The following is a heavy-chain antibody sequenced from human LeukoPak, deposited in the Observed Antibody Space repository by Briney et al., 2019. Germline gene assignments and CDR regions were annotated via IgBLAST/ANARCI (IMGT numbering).Heavy chain of an antibody. D-gene: IGHD1-14*01. J-gene: IGHJ6*02. CDR1: GYTFTGYY. CDR2: INPNSGGT. CDR3: ARAALEGTFYYYYYYGMDV. V-gene: IGHV1-2*02. Sequence: ASVRVSCKASGYTFTGYYMHWVRQAPGQGLELMGWINPNSGGTNYAQKFQGRVTMTRDTSISTAYMELSRLRSDDTAVYYCARAALEGTFYYYYYYGMDVWGQGTTVTVSS.